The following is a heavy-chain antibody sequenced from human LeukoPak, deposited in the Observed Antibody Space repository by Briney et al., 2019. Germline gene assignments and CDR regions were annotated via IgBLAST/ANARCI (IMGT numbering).Heavy chain of an antibody. J-gene: IGHJ5*02. CDR1: GGTFSSYA. D-gene: IGHD3-10*01. CDR2: IIPIFGTA. Sequence: ASVKVSCKASGGTFSSYAISWVRQAPGQGPEWMGGIIPIFGTANYAQKFQGRVTITADESTSTAYMELRGLRSEDTAVYYCVRDGEGVAVSVNYWFDPWGQGTLVTVSS. V-gene: IGHV1-69*13. CDR3: VRDGEGVAVSVNYWFDP.